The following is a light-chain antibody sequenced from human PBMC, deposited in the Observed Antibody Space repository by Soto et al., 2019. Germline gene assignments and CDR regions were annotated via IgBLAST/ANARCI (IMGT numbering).Light chain of an antibody. Sequence: SYELTQPPSVSVAPGKTARITCGGNNIGSKSVHWYQQKPGQAPVLVIYYDSDRPSGIPERFSGSNSGNTATLHISRFEAGDEADYYCPVWDSSRDHVVFGGGTKLTVL. CDR3: PVWDSSRDHVV. CDR1: NIGSKS. V-gene: IGLV3-21*04. J-gene: IGLJ2*01. CDR2: YDS.